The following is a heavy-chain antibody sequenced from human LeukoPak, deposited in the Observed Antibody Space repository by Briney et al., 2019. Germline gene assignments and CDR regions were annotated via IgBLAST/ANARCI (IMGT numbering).Heavy chain of an antibody. Sequence: PGGSLRLSCAASGFTFSSYSMNWVRQAPGKGLEYVSAISSNGGSTYCADSVKGRFTISRDNSKNTLYLQMSSLRAEDTAVYYCVRGFTYYYGSGSYVDYWGQGTLVTVSS. J-gene: IGHJ4*02. CDR1: GFTFSSYS. CDR2: ISSNGGST. V-gene: IGHV3-64D*06. CDR3: VRGFTYYYGSGSYVDY. D-gene: IGHD3-10*01.